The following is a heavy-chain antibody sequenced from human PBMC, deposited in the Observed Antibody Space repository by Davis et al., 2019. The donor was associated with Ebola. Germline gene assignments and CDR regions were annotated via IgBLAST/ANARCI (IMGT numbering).Heavy chain of an antibody. J-gene: IGHJ4*02. D-gene: IGHD4-23*01. CDR3: ARGNDQRVNF. CDR2: ISYDGSNK. V-gene: IGHV3-30*13. Sequence: PGGSLRLSCAASGFTFSSYGMHWVRQAPGKGLEWVAVISYDGSNKYYADSVKGRFTISRDNSKSRVYLQMDSLTTEDTAVYYCARGNDQRVNFWGQGTLVTVSS. CDR1: GFTFSSYG.